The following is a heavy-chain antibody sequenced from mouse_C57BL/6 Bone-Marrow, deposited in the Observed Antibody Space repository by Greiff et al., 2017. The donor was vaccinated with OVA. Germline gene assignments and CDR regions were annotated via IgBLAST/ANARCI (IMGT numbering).Heavy chain of an antibody. D-gene: IGHD1-1*01. V-gene: IGHV1-69*01. CDR2: IDPSDSYT. J-gene: IGHJ4*01. CDR1: GYTFTSYW. Sequence: QVQLQQPGAELVMPGASVKLSCKASGYTFTSYWMHWVKQRPGQGLEWIGEIDPSDSYTKYNQKFKGKSTLTVDKSSSTSYMKLSSLTSEDSAVYYCAREDTTVERGYYSMDYWGQGTSVTVSS. CDR3: AREDTTVERGYYSMDY.